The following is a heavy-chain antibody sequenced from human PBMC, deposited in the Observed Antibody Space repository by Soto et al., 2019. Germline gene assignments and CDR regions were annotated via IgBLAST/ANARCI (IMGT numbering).Heavy chain of an antibody. CDR3: ARAGLEWSYNWFDP. Sequence: GGSLRLSCAASGFTFSNAWMSWVRQAPGKGLEWVGRIKSKTDGGTTDYAAPVKGRFTISRDDSKNTLYLQMNSLKTEDTAVYYCARAGLEWSYNWFDPWGQGTLVPSPQ. CDR1: GFTFSNAW. CDR2: IKSKTDGGTT. V-gene: IGHV3-15*01. D-gene: IGHD3-3*01. J-gene: IGHJ5*02.